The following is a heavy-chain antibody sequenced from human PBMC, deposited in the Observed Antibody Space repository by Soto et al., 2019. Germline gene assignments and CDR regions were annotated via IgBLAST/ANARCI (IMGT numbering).Heavy chain of an antibody. CDR3: ATMFYGSSLQQ. Sequence: GGSLILSCAASGFTFSSYAMSWVRQTPGKGLEWGSAINPGGDSTYYANSVRGRFTISRDNSKNTLYLQMNSLRADDTAVYYCATMFYGSSLQQWGQGTLVTVSS. D-gene: IGHD6-13*01. V-gene: IGHV3-23*01. J-gene: IGHJ1*01. CDR1: GFTFSSYA. CDR2: INPGGDST.